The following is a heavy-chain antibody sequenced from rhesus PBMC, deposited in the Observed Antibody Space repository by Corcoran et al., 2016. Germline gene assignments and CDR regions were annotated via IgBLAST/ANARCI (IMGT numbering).Heavy chain of an antibody. Sequence: EVQLVESGGGLAKPGGFLRLACAASGFSIMDYYMDWVRQAPGKGLEWVSRFSNFGGTTWYSESVKGIFTISRDNAKNTLFLQMNSLRGEDTAVYYCSRDFDYWGQGVLVTVTS. V-gene: IGHV3-178*01. CDR3: SRDFDY. CDR2: FSNFGGTT. J-gene: IGHJ4*01. CDR1: GFSIMDYY.